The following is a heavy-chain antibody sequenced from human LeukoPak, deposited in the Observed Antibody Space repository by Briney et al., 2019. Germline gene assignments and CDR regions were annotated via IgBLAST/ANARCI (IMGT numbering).Heavy chain of an antibody. CDR2: IYSGGST. D-gene: IGHD3-10*01. V-gene: IGHV3-66*01. CDR3: ARDRYYYGSGNGVNWFDP. J-gene: IGHJ5*02. Sequence: PGGSLRLSCAASGFTFSSYWMHWVRQAPGKGLVWVSVIYSGGSTYYADSVKGRFTISRDNSKNTLYLQMNSLRAEDTAVYYCARDRYYYGSGNGVNWFDPWGQGTLVTVSS. CDR1: GFTFSSYW.